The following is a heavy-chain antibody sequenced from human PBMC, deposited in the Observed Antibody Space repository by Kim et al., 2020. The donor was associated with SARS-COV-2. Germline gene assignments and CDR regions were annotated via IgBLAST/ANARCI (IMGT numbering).Heavy chain of an antibody. CDR1: GFTLGDYP. Sequence: GGSLRLSCTASGFTLGDYPMSWIRQTPGKGLEFVAYIRSNTYAGTTEYAASVTGRFIISRDDSKNVAYLQMNSLISDDTAVYFCSRAVRQVGDAVDIWG. CDR3: SRAVRQVGDAVDI. CDR2: IRSNTYAGTT. V-gene: IGHV3-49*03. D-gene: IGHD1-26*01. J-gene: IGHJ3*02.